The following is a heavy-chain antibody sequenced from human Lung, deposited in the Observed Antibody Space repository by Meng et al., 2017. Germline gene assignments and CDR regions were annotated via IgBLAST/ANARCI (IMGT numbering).Heavy chain of an antibody. D-gene: IGHD4-11*01. Sequence: QGQLQHGGAGLLKPSATLSLTCVVSGGSFSDYCWSWIRQPPGKGLEWIGEINHSGSTNYNPSLESRATISVDTSQNNLSLKLSSVTAADSAVYYCARGPTTMAHDFDYWGQGTLVTVSS. CDR1: GGSFSDYC. CDR2: INHSGST. CDR3: ARGPTTMAHDFDY. J-gene: IGHJ4*02. V-gene: IGHV4-34*01.